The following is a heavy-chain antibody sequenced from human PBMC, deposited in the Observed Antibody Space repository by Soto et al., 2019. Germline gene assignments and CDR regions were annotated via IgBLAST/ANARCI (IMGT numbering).Heavy chain of an antibody. CDR2: IRSKANSDAT. CDR3: TSPRLSHDSSGYYYDEEMTFDY. J-gene: IGHJ4*02. D-gene: IGHD3-22*01. V-gene: IGHV3-73*01. CDR1: GFTFSGSA. Sequence: HPGGSLRLSCAASGFTFSGSAMHWVRQPSGKGLEWVGRIRSKANSDATAYAASVKGRFTISRDDSKNTAYLQMNSLKTEDTAVYYCTSPRLSHDSSGYYYDEEMTFDYWGQGTLVTVSS.